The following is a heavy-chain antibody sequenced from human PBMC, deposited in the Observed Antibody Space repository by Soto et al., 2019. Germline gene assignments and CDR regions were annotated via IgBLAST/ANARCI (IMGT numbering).Heavy chain of an antibody. Sequence: LLKVSCKAAVYTFFKYFIHWGRQAPGQGLEWIGIINPSRGSATYGPIFQGRVSLTTDMPTSTVYMELSSLRSEDTAIYYCARPLIGNTIDLWGQGTSVTVSS. J-gene: IGHJ3*01. CDR3: ARPLIGNTIDL. D-gene: IGHD1-7*01. CDR2: INPSRGSA. CDR1: VYTFFKYF. V-gene: IGHV1-46*01.